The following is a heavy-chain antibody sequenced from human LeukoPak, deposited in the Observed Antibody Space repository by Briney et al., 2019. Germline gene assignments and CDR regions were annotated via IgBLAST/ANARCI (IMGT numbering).Heavy chain of an antibody. CDR3: ARAGWLRDYPHYMDV. J-gene: IGHJ6*03. D-gene: IGHD5-12*01. V-gene: IGHV3-21*01. CDR1: GFTFSNYS. Sequence: GGSLRLSCAASGFTFSNYSMNWVRQAPGKGLEWVSCISSSSYIYYADSMKGRFTISRDNAKNSLYLQMNSLRAEDTAVYYCARAGWLRDYPHYMDVWGKGTTVTVSS. CDR2: ISSSSYI.